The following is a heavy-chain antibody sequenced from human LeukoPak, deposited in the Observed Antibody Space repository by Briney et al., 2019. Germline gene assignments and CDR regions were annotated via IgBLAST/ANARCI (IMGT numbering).Heavy chain of an antibody. J-gene: IGHJ4*02. Sequence: SETLSLTCTVSGGSISSYYWSWIRQPPGKGLEWIGYIYYSGSTNYNPSLKSRVTISVDTSKNQFSLNLRSVTAADTAVYYCVRHGDLTMFRGVIDYWGQGTQVTVSS. D-gene: IGHD3-10*01. CDR3: VRHGDLTMFRGVIDY. V-gene: IGHV4-59*08. CDR2: IYYSGST. CDR1: GGSISSYY.